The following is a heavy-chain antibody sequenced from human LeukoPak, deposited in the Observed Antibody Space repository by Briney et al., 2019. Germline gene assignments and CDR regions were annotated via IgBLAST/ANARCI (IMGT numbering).Heavy chain of an antibody. CDR1: GFTFSSYA. D-gene: IGHD3-22*01. CDR3: ARAPPYYYDSSGYYYVGAFDI. Sequence: GGSLRLSCAASGFTFSSYAMHWVRQALGKGLEWVAVISYDGSNKYYADSVKGRFTISRDNSKNTLYLQMNSLRAEDTAAYYCARAPPYYYDSSGYYYVGAFDIWGQGTMVTVSS. J-gene: IGHJ3*02. CDR2: ISYDGSNK. V-gene: IGHV3-30-3*01.